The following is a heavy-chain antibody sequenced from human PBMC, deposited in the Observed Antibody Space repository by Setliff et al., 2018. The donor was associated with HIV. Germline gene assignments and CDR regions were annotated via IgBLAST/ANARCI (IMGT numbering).Heavy chain of an antibody. CDR1: GFTVSSNY. CDR2: IYSGGST. V-gene: IGHV3-53*01. CDR3: FSLGPGAGDVYYYYGMDV. Sequence: GGSLRLSCAASGFTVSSNYMSWVRQAPGKGLEWVSVIYSGGSTYYADSVKGRFTISRDNSKNTLYPQMNSLRAEDTAVYYCFSLGPGAGDVYYYYGMDVWGQGTTVTVSS. D-gene: IGHD3-10*01. J-gene: IGHJ6*02.